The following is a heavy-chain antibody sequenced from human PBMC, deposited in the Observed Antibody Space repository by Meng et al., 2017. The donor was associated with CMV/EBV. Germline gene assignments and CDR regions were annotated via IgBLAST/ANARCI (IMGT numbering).Heavy chain of an antibody. Sequence: SETLSLTCAVYGGSFSGYYWSWIRQPPGKGLEWIGSIYYSGSTYYNPSLKSRVTISVDTSKNQFSLKLISVTAADTAVYYCARDGQTNDCWSGQYYYYYYGMDVWGQGTTVTVSS. CDR3: ARDGQTNDCWSGQYYYYYYGMDV. D-gene: IGHD3-3*01. V-gene: IGHV4-34*01. J-gene: IGHJ6*02. CDR2: IYYSGST. CDR1: GGSFSGYY.